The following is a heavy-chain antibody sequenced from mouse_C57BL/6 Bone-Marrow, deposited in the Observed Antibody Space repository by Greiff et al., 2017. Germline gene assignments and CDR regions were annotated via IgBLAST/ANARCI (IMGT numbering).Heavy chain of an antibody. V-gene: IGHV2-5*01. CDR3: AKEGYYGSRWYFDV. J-gene: IGHJ1*03. CDR1: GFSLTSYG. Sequence: QVQLQQSGPGLVKPSQSLSITCTVSGFSLTSYGVHWVRQSPGKGLEWLGVIWRGGSTDYNAAFMSRLSITKDNSKSQVFFKMTSLQADDTAIYYCAKEGYYGSRWYFDVGGTGTTVTVSS. CDR2: IWRGGST. D-gene: IGHD1-1*01.